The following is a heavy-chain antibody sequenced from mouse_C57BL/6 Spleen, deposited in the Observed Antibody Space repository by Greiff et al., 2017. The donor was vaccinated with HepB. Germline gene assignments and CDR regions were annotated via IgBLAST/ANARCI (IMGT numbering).Heavy chain of an antibody. CDR3: ARSRLDSNYWFAY. CDR1: GYTFTSYW. Sequence: QVQLQQPGAELVKPGASVKLSCKASGYTFTSYWMHWVKQRPGRGLEWIGRIDPNSGGTKYNEKFKSKATLTVDKPSSTAYMQLSSLTSEDSAVYYCARSRLDSNYWFAYWGQGTLVTVSA. V-gene: IGHV1-72*01. CDR2: IDPNSGGT. J-gene: IGHJ3*01. D-gene: IGHD2-5*01.